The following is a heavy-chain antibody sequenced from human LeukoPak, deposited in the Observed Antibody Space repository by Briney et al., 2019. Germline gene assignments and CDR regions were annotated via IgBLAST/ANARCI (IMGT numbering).Heavy chain of an antibody. CDR1: GFTFSSYA. CDR2: ISGSGGST. Sequence: GGSLRLSCAASGFTFSSYAMSWVRQAPGKGLEWVSAISGSGGSTYYADSVKGRFTISRDNSKNTLYLQMNSLRAEDTAVYYCAKTLERGVTTFGVVSTRDVFAFDIWGQGTMVTVSS. V-gene: IGHV3-23*01. D-gene: IGHD3-3*01. J-gene: IGHJ3*02. CDR3: AKTLERGVTTFGVVSTRDVFAFDI.